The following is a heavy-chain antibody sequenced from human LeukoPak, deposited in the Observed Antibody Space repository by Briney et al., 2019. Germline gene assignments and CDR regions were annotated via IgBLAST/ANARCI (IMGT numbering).Heavy chain of an antibody. Sequence: PGGSLRLSCAASGFTVSSNYMSWVRQAPGKGLEWVSVIYSGGSTYYADSVKGRFTISRDNSKNTLYLQMNSLRAEDTAVYYCARVLSGYDLGYYYYYYMDVWGKGTTVTISS. J-gene: IGHJ6*03. D-gene: IGHD5-12*01. CDR2: IYSGGST. V-gene: IGHV3-53*01. CDR1: GFTVSSNY. CDR3: ARVLSGYDLGYYYYYYMDV.